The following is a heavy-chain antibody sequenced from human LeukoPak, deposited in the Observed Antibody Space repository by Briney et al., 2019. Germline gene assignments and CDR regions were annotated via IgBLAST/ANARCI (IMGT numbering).Heavy chain of an antibody. D-gene: IGHD3-10*01. Sequence: SETLSLTCTVSGGSISSYYWSWIRQPPGKGLEWIGYIYYSGSPTYNPSLNSRVTISVDTPNNQFSLKLSSVTAADTAVYYCARYYYGSGGDYWGQGTLVTVSS. V-gene: IGHV4-59*01. J-gene: IGHJ4*02. CDR3: ARYYYGSGGDY. CDR2: IYYSGSP. CDR1: GGSISSYY.